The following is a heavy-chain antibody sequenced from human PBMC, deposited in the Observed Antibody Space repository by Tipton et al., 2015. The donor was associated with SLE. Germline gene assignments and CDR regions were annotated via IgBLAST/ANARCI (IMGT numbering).Heavy chain of an antibody. J-gene: IGHJ4*02. Sequence: QLVQSGAEVKKPGASVKVSCKASGYTFTSYDINWVRQATGQGLEWMGWINTNTGNPTYAQGFTGRFVFSLDTSVSTACLQISSLKAEDTAVYYCARDRIWRDGVADYWGQGTLVTVSS. CDR3: ARDRIWRDGVADY. CDR1: GYTFTSYD. CDR2: INTNTGNP. D-gene: IGHD2/OR15-2a*01. V-gene: IGHV7-4-1*02.